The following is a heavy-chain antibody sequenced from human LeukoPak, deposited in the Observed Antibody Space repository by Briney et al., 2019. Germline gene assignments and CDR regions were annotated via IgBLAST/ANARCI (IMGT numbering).Heavy chain of an antibody. CDR1: GFTFSSYW. D-gene: IGHD2-2*01. Sequence: GGSLRLSCAASGFTFSSYWMHWVRQAPGKGLVWVSRINSDGSTTAYAGSVKGRFTISRDNAKNTLYLQMSSLRAEDTAVYHCARGDAYALNYWGQGTLVTVSS. V-gene: IGHV3-74*01. CDR2: INSDGSTT. CDR3: ARGDAYALNY. J-gene: IGHJ4*02.